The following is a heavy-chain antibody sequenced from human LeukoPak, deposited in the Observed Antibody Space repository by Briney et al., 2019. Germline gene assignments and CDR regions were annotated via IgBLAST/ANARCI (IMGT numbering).Heavy chain of an antibody. V-gene: IGHV4-39*07. J-gene: IGHJ4*02. CDR3: AGTQLAVPLEY. CDR2: IYYSGST. CDR1: GGSISSSSYY. Sequence: PSETLSLTCTVSGGSISSSSYYWGWIRQPPGKGLEWIGSIYYSGSTNYNPSLKSRVTMSVDTSKNQFSLKLSSVTAADTAVYYCAGTQLAVPLEYWGQGTLVTVSS. D-gene: IGHD6-6*01.